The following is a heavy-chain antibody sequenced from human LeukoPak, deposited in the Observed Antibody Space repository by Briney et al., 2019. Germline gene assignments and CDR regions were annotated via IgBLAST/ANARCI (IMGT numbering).Heavy chain of an antibody. CDR2: IYYSGST. CDR1: GGSISSSSYY. CDR3: ARVRRQLARGVCDY. V-gene: IGHV4-39*07. J-gene: IGHJ4*02. Sequence: PSETLSLTCTVSGGSISSSSYYWGWIRQPPGKGLEWIGSIYYSGSTYYNPSLKSRVTISVDTSKNQFSLKLSSVTAADTAVYYCARVRRQLARGVCDYWGQGTLVTVSS. D-gene: IGHD6-13*01.